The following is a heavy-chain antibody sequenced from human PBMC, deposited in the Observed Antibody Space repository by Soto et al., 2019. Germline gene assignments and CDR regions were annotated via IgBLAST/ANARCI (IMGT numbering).Heavy chain of an antibody. V-gene: IGHV3-23*01. J-gene: IGHJ3*01. CDR1: GFTFSSYA. Sequence: PGGSLRLSCAASGFTFSSYAMSWVRQAPGKGLEWVSAISGSGGSTYYAESVKGRFTISRDNSKNTLYVQMNSLTVEDTAVYYCARAQYTGSYFDACDVWGQGTTVTVS. CDR3: ARAQYTGSYFDACDV. D-gene: IGHD1-26*01. CDR2: ISGSGGST.